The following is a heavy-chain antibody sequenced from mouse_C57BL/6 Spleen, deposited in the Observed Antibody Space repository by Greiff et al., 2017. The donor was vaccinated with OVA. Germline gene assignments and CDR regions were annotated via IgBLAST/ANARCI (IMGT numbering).Heavy chain of an antibody. CDR3: ARREDYYGSSYDYYAMDY. CDR1: GYTFTSYG. V-gene: IGHV1-81*01. D-gene: IGHD1-1*01. Sequence: VQLQQSGAELARPGASVKLSCKASGYTFTSYGISWVKQRTGQGLAWIGEIYPRSGNTYYNEKFKGKATLTADKSSSTAYMELRSLTSEDSAVYFCARREDYYGSSYDYYAMDYWGQGTSVTVSS. CDR2: IYPRSGNT. J-gene: IGHJ4*01.